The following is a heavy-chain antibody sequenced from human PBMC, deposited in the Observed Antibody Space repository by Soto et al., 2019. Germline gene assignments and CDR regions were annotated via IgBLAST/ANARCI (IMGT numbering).Heavy chain of an antibody. V-gene: IGHV4-39*01. Sequence: SETLSLTCTVSGGSISSSSYYWGWIRQPPGKGLEWIGSIYYSGSTYYNPSLKSRVTISVDTSKNQFSLKLSSVTAADTAVYYCARVGYDFCFDYWGQGTLVTVSS. J-gene: IGHJ4*02. D-gene: IGHD3-3*01. CDR3: ARVGYDFCFDY. CDR1: GGSISSSSYY. CDR2: IYYSGST.